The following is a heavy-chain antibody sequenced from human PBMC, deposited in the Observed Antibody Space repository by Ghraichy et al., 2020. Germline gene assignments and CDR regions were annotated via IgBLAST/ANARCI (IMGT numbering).Heavy chain of an antibody. V-gene: IGHV3-33*01. CDR3: AREGQVAVGNFDY. CDR1: GFTFSSYG. Sequence: GGSLRLSCAASGFTFSSYGMHWVRQAPGKGLEWVAVIWYDGSNKYYADSVKGRFTISRDNSKNTLYLQMNSLRAEDTAVYYCAREGQVAVGNFDYWGQGTLVTVSS. CDR2: IWYDGSNK. D-gene: IGHD6-19*01. J-gene: IGHJ4*02.